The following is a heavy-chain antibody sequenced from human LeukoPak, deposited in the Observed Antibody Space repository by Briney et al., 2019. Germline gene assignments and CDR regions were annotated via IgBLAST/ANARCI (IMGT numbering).Heavy chain of an antibody. J-gene: IGHJ4*02. CDR2: IYTGGTT. D-gene: IGHD1-26*01. CDR1: GYSMKYDY. Sequence: PSETLSLTCTVSGYSMKYDYWSWVRQPAGKGLEWIARIYTGGTTNYNPSLKNRATISVDKSNNQFSLKLTSVTAADTAIHYCARDNSGSYPPIFDSWGQGTLVTVSS. CDR3: ARDNSGSYPPIFDS. V-gene: IGHV4-4*07.